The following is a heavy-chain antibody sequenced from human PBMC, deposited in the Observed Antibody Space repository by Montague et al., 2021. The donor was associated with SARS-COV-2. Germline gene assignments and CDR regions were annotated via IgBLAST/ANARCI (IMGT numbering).Heavy chain of an antibody. D-gene: IGHD3-16*01. CDR3: ARGGEGSLYERPLDY. CDR2: IYYSGNT. V-gene: IGHV4-59*01. CDR1: GSSISSYY. J-gene: IGHJ4*02. Sequence: SETLSLTCTVSGSSISSYYWSWIRQPPGKGLEWIGYIYYSGNTNYNPSLKSRVTITVDTSKNQFSLKLSPVTAADTAVYYCARGGEGSLYERPLDYWGQGTLVTVSS.